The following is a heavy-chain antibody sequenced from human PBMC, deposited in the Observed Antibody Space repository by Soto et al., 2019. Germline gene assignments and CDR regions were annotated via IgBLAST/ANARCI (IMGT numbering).Heavy chain of an antibody. V-gene: IGHV1-69*01. Sequence: QVQLEQSGPEVKSPGTSVKVSCKASGGAFGRYSVSWVRQAPGQGLEWIGGVIPVFNTSNYSLKFQGRVAIFADLSTNTVFMELRSLRSEDTALYYWARGDEMTAVTIFEYWGQGTLVTVSS. CDR2: VIPVFNTS. CDR1: GGAFGRYS. CDR3: ARGDEMTAVTIFEY. J-gene: IGHJ4*02. D-gene: IGHD4-17*01.